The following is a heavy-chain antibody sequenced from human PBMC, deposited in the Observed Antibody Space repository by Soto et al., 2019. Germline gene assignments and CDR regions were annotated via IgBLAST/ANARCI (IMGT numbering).Heavy chain of an antibody. Sequence: QVQLVESGGGVVQPGGSLRLSCEASGFTFRDYGFHWVRQAPGKGLEWVAVTYYDGSGSDYEDSVRGRFIFSRDISTNTLYLQMNSLRAEDTAVYYCVRDDCSGGTCYGGYWGQGTLVTVSS. CDR1: GFTFRDYG. CDR3: VRDDCSGGTCYGGY. D-gene: IGHD2-15*01. J-gene: IGHJ4*02. CDR2: TYYDGSGS. V-gene: IGHV3-33*01.